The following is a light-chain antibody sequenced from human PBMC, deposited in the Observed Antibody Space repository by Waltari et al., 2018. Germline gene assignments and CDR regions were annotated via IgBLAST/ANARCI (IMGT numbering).Light chain of an antibody. V-gene: IGKV3-11*01. CDR1: QSVSTF. J-gene: IGKJ4*01. CDR2: HAS. Sequence: EIVLTQSPATLSLSPGERATLSCRASQSVSTFLAWYQQKPGQAPRLLIYHASNRATGIPARFSGRGSGTNFTLTISSLEPEDFAVYYCQQRANWPPLSFGGGTRVEFK. CDR3: QQRANWPPLS.